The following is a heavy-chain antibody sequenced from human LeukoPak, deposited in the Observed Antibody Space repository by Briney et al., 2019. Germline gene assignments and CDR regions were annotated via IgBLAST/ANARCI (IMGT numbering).Heavy chain of an antibody. CDR1: GYTFTSYY. Sequence: ASVKVSCKASGYTFTSYYMHWVRQAPGQGLEWMGIINPSGGSTSYAQKFQGRVTITINTSISTAYMELSSLRSDDTAVYYCAREGFDYWGQGALVTVSS. J-gene: IGHJ4*02. CDR3: AREGFDY. V-gene: IGHV1-46*01. CDR2: INPSGGST.